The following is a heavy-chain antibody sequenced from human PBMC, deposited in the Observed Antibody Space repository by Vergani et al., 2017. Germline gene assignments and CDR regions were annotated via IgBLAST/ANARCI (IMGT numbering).Heavy chain of an antibody. D-gene: IGHD4-17*01. CDR3: ARGNGDFVYFDY. Sequence: QVQLQESGPGLVKPSETLSLTCTVSGGSISSYYWSWIRQPPGKGLEWIGYIYYSGSTNYNPSLKSRVTISVDTSKNQFSLKLSSVTAADTAVYYCARGNGDFVYFDYWGQGTLVTVSS. J-gene: IGHJ4*02. V-gene: IGHV4-59*01. CDR2: IYYSGST. CDR1: GGSISSYY.